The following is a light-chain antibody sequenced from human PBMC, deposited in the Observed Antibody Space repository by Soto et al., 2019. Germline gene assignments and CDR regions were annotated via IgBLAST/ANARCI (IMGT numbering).Light chain of an antibody. CDR3: NSYTSSSTHV. J-gene: IGLJ1*01. CDR1: SIDVGGYDY. CDR2: DVS. Sequence: QSALTQPASVSGSPGQSITISCTGTSIDVGGYDYVSWFQQHPGQAPKLVIYDVSHRPSGVSIRFSGSKSGNTASLTISGLQAEDEADYYCNSYTSSSTHVFGTGTKLTVL. V-gene: IGLV2-14*01.